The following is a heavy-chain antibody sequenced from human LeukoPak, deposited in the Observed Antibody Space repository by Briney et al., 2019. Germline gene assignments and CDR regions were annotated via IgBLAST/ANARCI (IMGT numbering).Heavy chain of an antibody. CDR2: IYYSGST. Sequence: SETLSLTCTVSGGSISSYYWSWIRQPPGKGLEWIGYIYYSGSTNYNPSLKNRVTISVDTSKNQFSLKLSSVTAADTAVYYCARGGYSYGQQWFDPWGQGTLVTVSS. CDR3: ARGGYSYGQQWFDP. V-gene: IGHV4-59*01. J-gene: IGHJ5*02. CDR1: GGSISSYY. D-gene: IGHD5-18*01.